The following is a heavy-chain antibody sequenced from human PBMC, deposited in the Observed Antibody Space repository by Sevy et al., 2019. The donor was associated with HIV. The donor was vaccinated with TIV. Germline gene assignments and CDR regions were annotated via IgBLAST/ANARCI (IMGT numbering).Heavy chain of an antibody. J-gene: IGHJ6*02. D-gene: IGHD1-7*01. CDR1: GGSISSYY. Sequence: SETLSLTCTVSGGSISSYYWSWIRQPPGKGLEWIGYIYYSGSTNYNPSLKSRVTISVDTSKNQFSLKLSSVTAADTAVYYCARGRSGTTYFNYYYGMDVWGQGTTLTVSS. V-gene: IGHV4-59*01. CDR2: IYYSGST. CDR3: ARGRSGTTYFNYYYGMDV.